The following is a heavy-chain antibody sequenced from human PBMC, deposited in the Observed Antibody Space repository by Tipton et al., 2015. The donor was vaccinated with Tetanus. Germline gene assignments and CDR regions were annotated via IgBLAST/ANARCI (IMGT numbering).Heavy chain of an antibody. CDR1: GYTFTSYD. V-gene: IGHV1-8*01. CDR2: MKPNSGST. D-gene: IGHD3-22*01. Sequence: QSGAEVKKPGASVKVSCKTSGYTFTSYDINWVRQATGQGLEWMGWMKPNSGSTGYAQKFRGRVTMTRDTSINTAYMELSDLRSEDTAVYFCAGGYYESTTYSFYYTYVIDVWGEGTTVAVSS. J-gene: IGHJ6*04. CDR3: AGGYYESTTYSFYYTYVIDV.